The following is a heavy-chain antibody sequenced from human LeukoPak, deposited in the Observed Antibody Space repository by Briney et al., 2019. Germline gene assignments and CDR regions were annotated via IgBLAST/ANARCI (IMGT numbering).Heavy chain of an antibody. D-gene: IGHD3-3*01. V-gene: IGHV3-21*01. J-gene: IGHJ4*02. CDR1: GFTFGDYA. CDR2: ISSSSSYI. CDR3: ARDWDYDFWSGHDY. Sequence: GGSLRLSCTASGFTFGDYAMSWVRQAPGKGLEWVSSISSSSSYIYYADSVKGRFTISRDNAKNSLYLQMNSLRAEDTAVYYCARDWDYDFWSGHDYWGQGTLVTVSS.